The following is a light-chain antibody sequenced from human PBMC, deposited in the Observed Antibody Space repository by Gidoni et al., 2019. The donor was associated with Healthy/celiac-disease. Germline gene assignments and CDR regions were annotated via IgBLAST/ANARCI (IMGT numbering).Light chain of an antibody. CDR1: QSVLYSSNNKNY. J-gene: IGKJ1*01. CDR3: QQYYSTPET. V-gene: IGKV4-1*01. CDR2: GAS. Sequence: DIVMTQSPDSLAVPLGERATINFKSSQSVLYSSNNKNYLAWYQQKPGQPPKLLIYGASTRESGVPDRFSGSGSGTDFTLTISSLQAEDVAVYYCQQYYSTPETFXQXTKGEI.